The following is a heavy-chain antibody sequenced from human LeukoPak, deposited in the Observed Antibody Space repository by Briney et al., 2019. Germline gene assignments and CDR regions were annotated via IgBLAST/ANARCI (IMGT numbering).Heavy chain of an antibody. V-gene: IGHV4-39*07. CDR1: GGSISSSSYY. CDR3: ARAPLLLPLRYFDWLNLLNFDY. CDR2: IYYSGST. Sequence: PSETLSLTCTVSGGSISSSSYYWGWIRQPPGKGLEWIGSIYYSGSTYYNPSLKSRVTISVDTSKNQFSLKLSSVTAADTAVYYCARAPLLLPLRYFDWLNLLNFDYWGQGTLVTVSS. J-gene: IGHJ4*02. D-gene: IGHD3-9*01.